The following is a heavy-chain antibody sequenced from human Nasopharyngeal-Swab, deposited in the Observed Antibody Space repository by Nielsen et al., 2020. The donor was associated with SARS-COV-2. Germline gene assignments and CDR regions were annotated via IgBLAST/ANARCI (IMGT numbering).Heavy chain of an antibody. Sequence: GGSLRLSCAASGFTVSSNYMSWVHQAPGKGLEWVSVIYSGGSTYYADSVKGRFTISRDNSKNTLYLQMNSLRAEDTAVYYCARAGGGYYGSGSYYMGDYYYGMDVWGQGTTVTVSS. D-gene: IGHD3-10*01. CDR3: ARAGGGYYGSGSYYMGDYYYGMDV. CDR1: GFTVSSNY. J-gene: IGHJ6*02. V-gene: IGHV3-53*01. CDR2: IYSGGST.